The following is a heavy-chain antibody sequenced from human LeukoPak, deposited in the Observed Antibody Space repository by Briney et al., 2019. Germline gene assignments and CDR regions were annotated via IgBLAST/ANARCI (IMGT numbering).Heavy chain of an antibody. CDR1: GYTFTSYG. D-gene: IGHD2-21*02. V-gene: IGHV1-18*01. Sequence: ASVTVSCTASGYTFTSYGISWVRQAPGQGLEWMGWISAYNGNTNYAQKLQGRVTTTTDTSTSTAYMELRSLRSDDTAVYYCASLYGGDSTAWFDPWGQGTLVTVSS. CDR3: ASLYGGDSTAWFDP. CDR2: ISAYNGNT. J-gene: IGHJ5*02.